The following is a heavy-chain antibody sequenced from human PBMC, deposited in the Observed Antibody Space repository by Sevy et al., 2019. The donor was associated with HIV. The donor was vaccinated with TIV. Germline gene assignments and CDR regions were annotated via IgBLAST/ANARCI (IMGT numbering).Heavy chain of an antibody. CDR1: GFTFSTYW. D-gene: IGHD3-9*01. V-gene: IGHV3-7*01. J-gene: IGHJ4*02. CDR3: AREFDGGPDY. CDR2: INQDGSQK. Sequence: GGSLRLSCGASGFTFSTYWMSWVRQAPGKGLEWVANINQDGSQKYHVDSVKGRFTISKDNAKNSLYLQMSSLRAEDTAVYYCAREFDGGPDYWGQGTLVTVSS.